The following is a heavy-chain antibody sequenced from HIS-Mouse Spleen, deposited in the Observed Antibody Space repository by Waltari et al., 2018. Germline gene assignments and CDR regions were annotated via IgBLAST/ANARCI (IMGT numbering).Heavy chain of an antibody. Sequence: QLQLQESGPGLVKPSEPLSLTCTLSGGSISSSSYYWGWVRQPPGKGLEWIGSIYYSGSTYYNPSLKSRVTISVDTSKNQFSLKLSSVTAADTAVYYCAREIPYSSSWYDWYFDLWGRGTLVTVSS. J-gene: IGHJ2*01. CDR3: AREIPYSSSWYDWYFDL. D-gene: IGHD6-13*01. V-gene: IGHV4-39*07. CDR2: IYYSGST. CDR1: GGSISSSSYY.